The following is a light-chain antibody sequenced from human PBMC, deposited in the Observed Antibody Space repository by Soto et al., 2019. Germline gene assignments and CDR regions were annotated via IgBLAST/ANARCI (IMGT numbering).Light chain of an antibody. V-gene: IGLV2-14*01. Sequence: QSALTQPASVSGSPGQSITISCTASTSDIGGYNFVSWYQQYPGKAPQLIIYEVTNRPSGVSARFSGSRSGNTASLTIYGLQAEDEAEYYCSSFTGKTTLPLFGGGTKLTVL. J-gene: IGLJ2*01. CDR3: SSFTGKTTLPL. CDR1: TSDIGGYNF. CDR2: EVT.